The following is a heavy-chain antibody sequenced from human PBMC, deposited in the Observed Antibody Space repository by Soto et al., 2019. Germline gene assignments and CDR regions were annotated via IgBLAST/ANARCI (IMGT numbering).Heavy chain of an antibody. D-gene: IGHD6-13*01. Sequence: PGGSLRLSCAASGFTFSSYAMSWVRQAPGKGLEWVSGISAGGNLIYYADSVRGRFTMSRDNSKNMLYLQMNSLRAEDTAVYFCAKRQGIGAAAKNFDFWGQGARVTVSS. CDR2: ISAGGNLI. J-gene: IGHJ4*02. CDR3: AKRQGIGAAAKNFDF. V-gene: IGHV3-23*01. CDR1: GFTFSSYA.